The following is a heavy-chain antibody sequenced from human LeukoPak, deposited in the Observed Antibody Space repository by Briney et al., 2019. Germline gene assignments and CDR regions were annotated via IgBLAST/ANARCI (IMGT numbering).Heavy chain of an antibody. Sequence: GGSLILSCAASGFTFSSYSMSWVRQAPGKGLHRVSSISSRSGYIYYGDSVKGRFTISRDNAKNSLYLQMNTLRAEDTAVYYCASFDSSGWHYFDYWGQGTLVTVSA. CDR2: ISSRSGYI. CDR3: ASFDSSGWHYFDY. V-gene: IGHV3-21*01. D-gene: IGHD6-19*01. CDR1: GFTFSSYS. J-gene: IGHJ4*02.